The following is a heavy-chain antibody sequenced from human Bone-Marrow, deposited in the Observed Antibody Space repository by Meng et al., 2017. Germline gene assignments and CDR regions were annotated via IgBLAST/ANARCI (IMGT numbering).Heavy chain of an antibody. CDR1: GYTFTSYA. V-gene: IGHV1-3*01. CDR3: ARWGGYYDSSGYYVPMNNYYYGMDV. CDR2: INAGNGNT. Sequence: ASVKVSCKASGYTFTSYAMHWVRQAPGQRLEWMGWINAGNGNTKYSQKFQGRVTITRNTSISTAYMELSSLRSEDTAVYYCARWGGYYDSSGYYVPMNNYYYGMDVWGQGTTVTVSS. D-gene: IGHD3-22*01. J-gene: IGHJ6*02.